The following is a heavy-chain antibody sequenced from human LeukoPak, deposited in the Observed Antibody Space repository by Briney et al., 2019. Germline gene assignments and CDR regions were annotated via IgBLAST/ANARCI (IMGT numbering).Heavy chain of an antibody. CDR2: IYYSGST. Sequence: PSQTLSLTCTVSGGSISSGDYYWSWIRQPPGKGLEWIGSIYYSGSTYYNPSLKSRVTVSVDTSKNQFSLKLSSVTAADTAVYYCARARGGMGLHNINYYDSSGFPPEYWGQGTLVTVSS. J-gene: IGHJ4*02. V-gene: IGHV4-39*07. CDR3: ARARGGMGLHNINYYDSSGFPPEY. CDR1: GGSISSGDYY. D-gene: IGHD3-22*01.